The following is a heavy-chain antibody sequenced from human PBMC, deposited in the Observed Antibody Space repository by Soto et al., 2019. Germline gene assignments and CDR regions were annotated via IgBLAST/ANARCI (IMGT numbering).Heavy chain of an antibody. CDR3: ARDTYSNRNWFDP. CDR1: GFTFSDYY. J-gene: IGHJ5*02. Sequence: PGGSLRLSCAASGFTFSDYYMTWIRQAPGKGLEWISYISSSGTTIYYGDSVKGRFTVSRDNADNSLYLQMNSLRAEDTAVYYWARDTYSNRNWFDPWGQVNLVTVSS. CDR2: ISSSGTTI. D-gene: IGHD4-4*01. V-gene: IGHV3-11*01.